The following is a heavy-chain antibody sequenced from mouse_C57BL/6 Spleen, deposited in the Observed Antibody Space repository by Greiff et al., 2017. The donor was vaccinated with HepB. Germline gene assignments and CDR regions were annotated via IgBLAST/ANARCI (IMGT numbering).Heavy chain of an antibody. V-gene: IGHV1-63*01. J-gene: IGHJ3*01. CDR3: ALGYYDYSWFAY. D-gene: IGHD2-4*01. CDR1: GYTFTNYW. Sequence: QVQLKESGAELVRPGTSVKMSCKASGYTFTNYWIGWAKQRPGHGLEWIGDIYPGGGYTNYNEKFKGKATLTADKSSSTAYMQFSSLTSEDSAIYYCALGYYDYSWFAYWGQGTLVTVSA. CDR2: IYPGGGYT.